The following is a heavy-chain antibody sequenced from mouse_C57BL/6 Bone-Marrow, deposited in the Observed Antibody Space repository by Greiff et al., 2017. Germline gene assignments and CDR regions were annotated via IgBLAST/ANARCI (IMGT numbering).Heavy chain of an antibody. CDR3: ARDYYDYSWYFDV. D-gene: IGHD2-4*01. CDR1: GFTFSDYG. CDR2: ISSGSSTI. J-gene: IGHJ1*03. Sequence: EVKLVESGGGLVKPGGSLKLSCAASGFTFSDYGMHWVRQAPEKGLEWVAYISSGSSTIYYADTVKGRFTISRDNAKNTLFLQMTSLRSEDTAMYYCARDYYDYSWYFDVWGTGTTVTVSS. V-gene: IGHV5-17*01.